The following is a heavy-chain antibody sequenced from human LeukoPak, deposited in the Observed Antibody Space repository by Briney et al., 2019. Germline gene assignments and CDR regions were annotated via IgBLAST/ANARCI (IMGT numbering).Heavy chain of an antibody. V-gene: IGHV3-53*04. CDR1: GFTVSSNY. J-gene: IGHJ6*02. CDR2: IYSGGST. Sequence: GGSLRLSCAASGFTVSSNYMSWVRQAPGKRLEWVSVIYSGGSTYYADSVKGRFTISRHNSKNTLYLQMNSLRAEDTAVYYCARDHCSSTSCHYRMGMHVWGQGTTVTVSS. CDR3: ARDHCSSTSCHYRMGMHV. D-gene: IGHD2-2*01.